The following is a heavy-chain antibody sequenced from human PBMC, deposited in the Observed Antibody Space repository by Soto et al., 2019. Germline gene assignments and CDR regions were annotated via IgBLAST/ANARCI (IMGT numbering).Heavy chain of an antibody. Sequence: AENLCLTCVVTVGSITSYHWSRVRQFPGKGLDWIAYTAYPRNTNYNPSLQSRVTISMDTSKNQLSLKLTSMTEADTAVYYCPRDMHAGFPQYFDPWGQGTLVTVSS. D-gene: IGHD2-2*01. CDR3: PRDMHAGFPQYFDP. J-gene: IGHJ5*02. V-gene: IGHV4-59*01. CDR1: VGSITSYH. CDR2: TAYPRNT.